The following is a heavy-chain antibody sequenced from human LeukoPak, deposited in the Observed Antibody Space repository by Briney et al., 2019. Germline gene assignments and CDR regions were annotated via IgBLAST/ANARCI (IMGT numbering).Heavy chain of an antibody. CDR2: IKSKTDGGTT. V-gene: IGHV3-15*01. J-gene: IGHJ4*02. CDR1: GFTFSNAW. D-gene: IGHD6-19*01. Sequence: PGGSLRLSCAASGFTFSNAWMSWVRQAPGKGLEWVGRIKSKTDGGTTDYAAPVKGRFTISRDDSKNTLYLQMNSLKTEDTAVYYCTTDSGYSSGWDLGYFDYWGQGTLVTVSS. CDR3: TTDSGYSSGWDLGYFDY.